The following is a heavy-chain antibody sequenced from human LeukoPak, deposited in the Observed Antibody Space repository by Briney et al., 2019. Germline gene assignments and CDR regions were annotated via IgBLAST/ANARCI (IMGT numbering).Heavy chain of an antibody. Sequence: HPGGSLRLSCAASGFTFSSYAMSWVRQVPGKGLEWVSAISGSGGSTYYADSVKGRYTISRDNSKNTLYLQMNNLRAEDTAVYYCAKLGRSSSFDYWGQGTLVTVSS. J-gene: IGHJ4*02. V-gene: IGHV3-23*01. D-gene: IGHD6-13*01. CDR2: ISGSGGST. CDR3: AKLGRSSSFDY. CDR1: GFTFSSYA.